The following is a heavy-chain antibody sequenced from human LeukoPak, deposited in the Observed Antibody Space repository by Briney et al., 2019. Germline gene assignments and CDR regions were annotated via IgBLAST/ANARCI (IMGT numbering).Heavy chain of an antibody. CDR3: ARTPYCSGGSCYSHWFDP. CDR1: GYTFTSYY. CDR2: INPSGGGT. D-gene: IGHD2-15*01. J-gene: IGHJ5*02. Sequence: ASVKVSCKASGYTFTSYYMHWVRQAPGQGLEWMGIINPSGGGTSYAQKFQGRVTMTRDMSTSTVYMELSSLRSEDTAVYYCARTPYCSGGSCYSHWFDPWGQGTLVTVSS. V-gene: IGHV1-46*01.